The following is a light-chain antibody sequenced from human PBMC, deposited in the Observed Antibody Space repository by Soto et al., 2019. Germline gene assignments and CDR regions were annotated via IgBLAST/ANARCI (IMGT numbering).Light chain of an antibody. CDR3: QQFSSYPLT. CDR2: DAS. CDR1: QTVRNNY. Sequence: EFVLTQSPFTLSLSPLERATLSCRASQTVRNNYLAWYQQKPGQAPKLLIHDASSRATGIPDRFSGGGSGTDFILTISRLEPEDFAVYYCQQFSSYPLTFGGGTKV. J-gene: IGKJ4*01. V-gene: IGKV3-20*01.